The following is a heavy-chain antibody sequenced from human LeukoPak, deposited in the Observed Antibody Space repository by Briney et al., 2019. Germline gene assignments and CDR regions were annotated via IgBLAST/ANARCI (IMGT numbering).Heavy chain of an antibody. CDR1: GGSISSYY. CDR3: ARHSPYSSGWLYYFDY. CDR2: IYYSGST. D-gene: IGHD6-19*01. J-gene: IGHJ4*02. Sequence: SESLSLTCTVSGGSISSYYWSWIRQPPGKGLEWIGYIYYSGSTNYNPSLKSRVTISVDTSKNQFSLKLSSVTAADTAVYYCARHSPYSSGWLYYFDYWGQGTLVTVSS. V-gene: IGHV4-59*08.